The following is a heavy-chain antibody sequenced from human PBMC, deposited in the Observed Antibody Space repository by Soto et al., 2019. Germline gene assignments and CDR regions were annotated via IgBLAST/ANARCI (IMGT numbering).Heavy chain of an antibody. CDR3: ATDSGIESDYYYYGMDV. CDR2: ISSSSSYI. J-gene: IGHJ6*02. V-gene: IGHV3-21*01. D-gene: IGHD6-13*01. CDR1: GFTFSSYS. Sequence: GGSLRLSCAASGFTFSSYSMNWVRQAPGKGLEWVSSISSSSSYIYYADSVKGRFTISRDNAKNSLYLQMNSLRAEDTAVYYCATDSGIESDYYYYGMDVWGQGTTVTVS.